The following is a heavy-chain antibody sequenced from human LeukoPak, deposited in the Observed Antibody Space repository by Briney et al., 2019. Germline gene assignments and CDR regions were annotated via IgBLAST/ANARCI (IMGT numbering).Heavy chain of an antibody. V-gene: IGHV3-74*01. CDR1: GITFGNNW. J-gene: IGHJ5*02. CDR3: ARDVPHSWFDT. CDR2: INSDGGGA. Sequence: PGGSLRLSCAASGITFGNNWMHWVRQGPGKGLVWISRINSDGGGAIYAASVKGRFTVSRDNAKNTLYLQMNSLRAEDTAVYYCARDVPHSWFDTWGQGTLVTVSS.